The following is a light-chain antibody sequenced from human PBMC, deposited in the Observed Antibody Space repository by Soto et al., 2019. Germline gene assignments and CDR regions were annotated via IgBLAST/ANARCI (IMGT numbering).Light chain of an antibody. V-gene: IGLV2-14*01. Sequence: QSALTQPASVSGSPGQSITISCTGTSSDVGDYNYVSWYQQHPDKAPKLMIYGVSNRPSGVSSRFSGSKSGNTASLTISGLQAEDEADYYCSSYTSSGTVVFGGGTKLTVL. CDR2: GVS. CDR1: SSDVGDYNY. CDR3: SSYTSSGTVV. J-gene: IGLJ2*01.